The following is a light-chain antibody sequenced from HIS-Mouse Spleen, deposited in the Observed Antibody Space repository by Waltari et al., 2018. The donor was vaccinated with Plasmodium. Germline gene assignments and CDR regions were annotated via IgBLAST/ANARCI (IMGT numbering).Light chain of an antibody. V-gene: IGLV1-44*01. CDR1: SPTIGSKP. Sequence: QSVPTHPPSASGTPGQRVPFSSSGSSPTIGSKPVHWYQHLPGTAPKPLIYSNNQRPSGVPDRFSGSKSGTSASLAISGLQSEDEADYYCAAWDDSLNGYVFGTGTKVTVL. CDR2: SNN. J-gene: IGLJ1*01. CDR3: AAWDDSLNGYV.